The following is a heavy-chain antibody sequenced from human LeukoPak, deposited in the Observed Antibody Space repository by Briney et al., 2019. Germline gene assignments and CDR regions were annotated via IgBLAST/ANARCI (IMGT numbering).Heavy chain of an antibody. Sequence: SETLSLTCPVYGGTFSGYYWSWIRQPPGRGLEWIGEINHSGSTYYNPSLKSRVTISVDTSKNQFSLKLSSVTAADTAVYYCARDGRFGNDFWSGFEDYWGQGTLVTVSS. CDR3: ARDGRFGNDFWSGFEDY. CDR2: INHSGST. D-gene: IGHD3-3*01. J-gene: IGHJ4*02. CDR1: GGTFSGYY. V-gene: IGHV4-34*01.